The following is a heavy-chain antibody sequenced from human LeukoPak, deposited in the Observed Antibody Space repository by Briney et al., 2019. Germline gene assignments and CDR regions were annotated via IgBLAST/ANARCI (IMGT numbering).Heavy chain of an antibody. D-gene: IGHD1-1*01. CDR2: IKEDGSEK. J-gene: IGHJ4*02. CDR1: GFTSSPFW. Sequence: GGSLRLSCAASGFTSSPFWMSWVRQAPGKGLEWVANIKEDGSEKYYVDSMEGRFTVSRDNAKNSLYLQMDSLRAEDTAVYYCARGGTFVSDYWGQGTLVTVSS. V-gene: IGHV3-7*01. CDR3: ARGGTFVSDY.